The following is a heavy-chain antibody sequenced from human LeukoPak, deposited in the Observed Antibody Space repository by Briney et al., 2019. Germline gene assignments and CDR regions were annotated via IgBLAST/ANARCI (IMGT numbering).Heavy chain of an antibody. Sequence: SETLSLTCTVSGGSISSGNYYWSWLRQPPGKGLEWIGYIHDTGSTYYNPSLKSRVTISVDTSKNQFSLKLSSVTAADTAVYYCVSLPTAALYDYWGQGTLVTVSS. CDR2: IHDTGST. D-gene: IGHD6-13*01. J-gene: IGHJ4*02. V-gene: IGHV4-39*01. CDR3: VSLPTAALYDY. CDR1: GGSISSGNYY.